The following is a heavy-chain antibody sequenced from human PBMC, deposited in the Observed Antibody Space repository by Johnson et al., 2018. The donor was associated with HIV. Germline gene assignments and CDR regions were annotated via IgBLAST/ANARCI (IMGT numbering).Heavy chain of an antibody. J-gene: IGHJ3*02. CDR1: GFTFSNYG. V-gene: IGHV3-30*02. D-gene: IGHD5-18*01. CDR3: ARDRDSYGQPMHAFDI. Sequence: VQLVESGGGVVHPGESLRLSCAASGFTFSNYGMHWVRQAPGKGLEWVAFIGNDGSNKKYADSVKGRFTISRDNSKNTLYLQMGSLRAEDMAVYYCARDRDSYGQPMHAFDIWGQGTMVTVSS. CDR2: IGNDGSNK.